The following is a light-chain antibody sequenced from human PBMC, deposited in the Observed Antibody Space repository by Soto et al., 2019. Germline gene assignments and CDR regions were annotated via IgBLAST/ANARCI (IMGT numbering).Light chain of an antibody. CDR3: QQSYSTPIT. J-gene: IGKJ5*01. CDR1: QSVLFTSNNKNY. V-gene: IGKV1-39*01. Sequence: DIVLTPSPYSLAVSLGARATINCESSQSVLFTSNNKNYLAWYQQKPGKAPKLLIYAASSLQSGVPSRSSGSGSGTDFTLTISSLQPEDFATYYCQQSYSTPITFGQGTRLENK. CDR2: AAS.